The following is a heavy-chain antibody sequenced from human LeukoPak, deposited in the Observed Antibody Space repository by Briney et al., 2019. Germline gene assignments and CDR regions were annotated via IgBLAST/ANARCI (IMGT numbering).Heavy chain of an antibody. CDR3: AKDPRDYGDYFDY. D-gene: IGHD4-17*01. CDR1: GFTFSSYA. V-gene: IGHV3-23*01. Sequence: PGGSLRLSCAASGFTFSSYAMSWVRQAPGKGLEWVSAISGSGGGTYYADSVKGRFTISRDNSKNTLYLQMNSLRAEDTAVYYCAKDPRDYGDYFDYWGQGTLVTVSS. J-gene: IGHJ4*02. CDR2: ISGSGGGT.